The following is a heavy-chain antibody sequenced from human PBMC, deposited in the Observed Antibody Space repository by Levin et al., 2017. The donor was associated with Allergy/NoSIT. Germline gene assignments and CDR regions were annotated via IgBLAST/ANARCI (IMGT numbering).Heavy chain of an antibody. D-gene: IGHD6-13*01. CDR3: ARDRVTAADGTYYFYGMDV. J-gene: IGHJ6*02. CDR1: GDSISSYF. V-gene: IGHV4-59*01. CDR2: ISYSGNS. Sequence: PSETLSLTCTVSGDSISSYFWSWIRQPPGKGLEWIGYISYSGNSKYNPSLRSRVTISVDTSKNQFSLKLRSVTAADTAIYYCARDRVTAADGTYYFYGMDVWGQGTTVTVSS.